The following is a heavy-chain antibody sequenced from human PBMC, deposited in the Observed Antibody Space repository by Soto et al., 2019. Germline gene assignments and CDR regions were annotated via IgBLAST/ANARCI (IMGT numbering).Heavy chain of an antibody. V-gene: IGHV1-58*02. D-gene: IGHD2-2*01. J-gene: IGHJ6*02. CDR2: IVVGSGNT. CDR3: AAGGADTVVVPAAPGGYYYGMDV. Sequence: SVKVSCKASGFTFTSSAMQWVRQARGQRLEWIGWIVVGSGNTNYAQKFQERVTITRDMSTSTAYMELSSLRSEDTAVYYCAAGGADTVVVPAAPGGYYYGMDVWGQGTTVTVSS. CDR1: GFTFTSSA.